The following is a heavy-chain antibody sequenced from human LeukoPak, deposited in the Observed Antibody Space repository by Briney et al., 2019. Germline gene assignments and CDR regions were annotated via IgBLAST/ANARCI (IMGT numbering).Heavy chain of an antibody. Sequence: GGSLRLSCAGSGFLFSHYTMTWVRQGPGKGLEWVSSINGSGDATLYADSVKGRFTISRDNSKNTLYLQMNSLRAEDTAVYYCAIPLAVAGFDYWGQGTLVNVSS. CDR1: GFLFSHYT. J-gene: IGHJ4*02. CDR3: AIPLAVAGFDY. D-gene: IGHD6-19*01. CDR2: INGSGDAT. V-gene: IGHV3-23*01.